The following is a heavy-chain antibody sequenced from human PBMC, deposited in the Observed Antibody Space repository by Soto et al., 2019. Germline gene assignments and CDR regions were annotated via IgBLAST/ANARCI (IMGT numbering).Heavy chain of an antibody. V-gene: IGHV3-30*18. D-gene: IGHD2-2*02. CDR1: GFTFSTYG. CDR2: ISYDGSDK. Sequence: PGGSLRLSCAASGFTFSTYGIHWVRQAPGKGLEWVAVISYDGSDKYYADSVKGRFIISRDNSKNTLYLQMNSLRAEDTAIYYCAKSPNFYCSSPNCYKFYFDFWGQGALVTVSS. CDR3: AKSPNFYCSSPNCYKFYFDF. J-gene: IGHJ4*02.